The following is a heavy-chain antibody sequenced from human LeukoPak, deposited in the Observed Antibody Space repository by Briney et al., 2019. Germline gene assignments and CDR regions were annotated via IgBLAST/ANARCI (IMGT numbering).Heavy chain of an antibody. Sequence: ASVKVSCKASGYTFTSYYMHWVRQAPGQGLEWMGIINPSGGSTSYAQKFQGRVTMTRDTSTSTVYMELSSLRSEDTAVYYCAREDAYCSGDCYGYYYYGMDVWGQGTTVTVSS. J-gene: IGHJ6*02. CDR2: INPSGGST. D-gene: IGHD2-21*02. CDR1: GYTFTSYY. CDR3: AREDAYCSGDCYGYYYYGMDV. V-gene: IGHV1-46*01.